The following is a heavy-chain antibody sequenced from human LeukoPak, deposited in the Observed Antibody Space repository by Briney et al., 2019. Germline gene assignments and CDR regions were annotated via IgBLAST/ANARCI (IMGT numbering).Heavy chain of an antibody. D-gene: IGHD3-16*01. CDR3: AKEQFGGTIRDTFDY. CDR2: IDGSGDKT. CDR1: GFSFTSYP. Sequence: GGSLRLSCAASGFSFTSYPMTWVRQAPGKGLEWVSTIDGSGDKTHYADSLKGRFTISRDNSKNIVYLHMDSLRVEDTARYYCAKEQFGGTIRDTFDYWGRGTLVIVSS. V-gene: IGHV3-23*01. J-gene: IGHJ4*02.